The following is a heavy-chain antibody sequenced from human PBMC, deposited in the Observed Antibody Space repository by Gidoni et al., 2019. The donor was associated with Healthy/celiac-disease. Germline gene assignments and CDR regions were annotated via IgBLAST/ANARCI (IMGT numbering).Heavy chain of an antibody. Sequence: QVTLRESGPALLKPTQTLSRTCTFSGFSHSTSGMCGSWIRQPPGQALAWLARIDGDDDTYYSTSLKTRLTISKNTSKNQVVLTLTNMDPVDTATYYCARSAYCSGGSCYFDYWGQGTLVTVSS. CDR3: ARSAYCSGGSCYFDY. D-gene: IGHD2-15*01. J-gene: IGHJ4*02. V-gene: IGHV2-70*15. CDR1: GFSHSTSGMC. CDR2: IDGDDDT.